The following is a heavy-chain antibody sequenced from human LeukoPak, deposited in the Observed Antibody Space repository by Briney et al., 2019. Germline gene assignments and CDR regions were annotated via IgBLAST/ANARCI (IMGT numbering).Heavy chain of an antibody. J-gene: IGHJ4*02. CDR2: ISSSGSTI. CDR3: ARVMAYYYDSSGYRFDY. CDR1: GFTFSSYE. V-gene: IGHV3-48*03. Sequence: GGSLRLSCAASGFTFSSYEMNWVRQAPGKGLEWVSYISSSGSTIYYADSVKGRFTISRDNAKNSLYLQMNSLRAEDTAVYYCARVMAYYYDSSGYRFDYWGQGTLVAVSS. D-gene: IGHD3-22*01.